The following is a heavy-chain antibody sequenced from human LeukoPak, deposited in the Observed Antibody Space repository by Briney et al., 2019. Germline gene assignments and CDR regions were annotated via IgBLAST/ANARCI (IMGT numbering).Heavy chain of an antibody. CDR3: ARYCSSTSAKNFDY. CDR2: IYYSGST. Sequence: PSEALSLTCTVSGGSISSGDYYWSWIRQPPGKGLEWIGDIYYSGSTYYNPSLKSRVTISVDTSKNQFSLKLSSVTAADTAVYYCARYCSSTSAKNFDYWGQGTLVTVSS. CDR1: GGSISSGDYY. J-gene: IGHJ4*02. D-gene: IGHD2-2*01. V-gene: IGHV4-30-4*01.